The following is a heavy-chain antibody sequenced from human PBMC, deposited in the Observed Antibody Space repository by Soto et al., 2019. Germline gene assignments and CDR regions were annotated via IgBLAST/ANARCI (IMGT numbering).Heavy chain of an antibody. CDR1: GGSISSGGYY. D-gene: IGHD2-2*01. J-gene: IGHJ5*02. CDR3: ARARSSTSKYNWFDP. Sequence: QVQLQESGPGLVKPSQTLSLTCTVSGGSISSGGYYWSWIRQHPGKGLEWIGYIYYSGSTYYNPSLKRRVTISVDTSKNQFSLKLSSVTAADTAVYYCARARSSTSKYNWFDPWGQGTLVTVSS. V-gene: IGHV4-31*03. CDR2: IYYSGST.